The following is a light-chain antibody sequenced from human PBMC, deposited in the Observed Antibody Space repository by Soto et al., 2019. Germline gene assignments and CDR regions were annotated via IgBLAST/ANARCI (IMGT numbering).Light chain of an antibody. Sequence: DIPMTQSASTLSSSVGDIVTITCRASQSISRGLAWYQQKPGKAPNVLIYDASTLESGVPSRFSGSGSGTEFTLTISSLQPEDFATYYCQHYSTVWAFGQGTKV. CDR3: QHYSTVWA. CDR1: QSISRG. CDR2: DAS. V-gene: IGKV1-5*01. J-gene: IGKJ1*01.